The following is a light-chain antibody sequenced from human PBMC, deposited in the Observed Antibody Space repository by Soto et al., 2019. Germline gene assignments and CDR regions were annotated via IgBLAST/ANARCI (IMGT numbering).Light chain of an antibody. J-gene: IGKJ4*01. CDR1: QSVGST. V-gene: IGKV3-15*01. Sequence: EIVLTQSPAALSVSPGERVTLSCWASQSVGSTLNWYQQRPGQAPRLLIYDKSIRATGIPDRFSGSGSGTELTLTIARLQSEDFGVYYCQSFNRWPLSFGGGTKVDIK. CDR2: DKS. CDR3: QSFNRWPLS.